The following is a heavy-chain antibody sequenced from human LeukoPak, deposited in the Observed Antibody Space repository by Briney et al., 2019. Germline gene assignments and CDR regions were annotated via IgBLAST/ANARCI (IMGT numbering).Heavy chain of an antibody. CDR2: INPNSGGT. CDR1: GYTFTGYY. V-gene: IGHV1-2*02. D-gene: IGHD6-13*01. CDR3: ARDQPRIAAAADAFDI. J-gene: IGHJ3*02. Sequence: ASVKVSCKASGYTFTGYYMHWVRQAPGQGLEWMGWINPNSGGTNYAQKFQGRVTMTRDTSISTAYMELSRLRSADTAVYYCARDQPRIAAAADAFDIWGQGTMVTVSS.